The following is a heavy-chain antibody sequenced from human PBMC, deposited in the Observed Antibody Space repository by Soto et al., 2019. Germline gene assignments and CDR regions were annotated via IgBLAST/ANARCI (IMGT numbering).Heavy chain of an antibody. D-gene: IGHD6-19*01. CDR3: ASHTGYSSGWAFDY. CDR1: GLTFSDYY. J-gene: IGHJ4*02. V-gene: IGHV3-11*01. Sequence: QVQLVESGGGLVKPGGSLRLSCAASGLTFSDYYMSWIRQAPGKGLEWVSYISSSGSSTYYVDSVKGRFTISRDNAKNSLYLQMNSLRAEDTAVYYCASHTGYSSGWAFDYWGQGTLVTIPS. CDR2: ISSSGSST.